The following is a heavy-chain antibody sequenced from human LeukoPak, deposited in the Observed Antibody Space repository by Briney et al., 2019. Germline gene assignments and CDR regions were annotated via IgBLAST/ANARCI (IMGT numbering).Heavy chain of an antibody. V-gene: IGHV3-30*19. J-gene: IGHJ4*02. CDR1: RFTFSSYG. CDR2: ISYDGSNK. CDR3: ARDSSSGWSTDYFDY. Sequence: PGGSLRLSCAASRFTFSSYGMHWVRQAPGKGLEWVAVISYDGSNKYYADSVKGRFTISRDNSKNTLYLQMNSLRAEDTAVYYCARDSSSGWSTDYFDYWGQGTLDTVSS. D-gene: IGHD6-19*01.